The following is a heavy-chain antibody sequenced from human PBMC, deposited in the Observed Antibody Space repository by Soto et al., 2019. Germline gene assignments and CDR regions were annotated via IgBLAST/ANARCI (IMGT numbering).Heavy chain of an antibody. CDR2: TRNKARSYTQ. CDR1: GFTFSDHY. CDR3: ARGFCSGATCYSGDY. V-gene: IGHV3-72*01. D-gene: IGHD2-15*01. Sequence: GGSLRLSCAGSGFTFSDHYLDWVRQAPGKGLEWVGRTRNKARSYTQEYAASVKGRFTISRDDSKNSVYLQMSSLKTEDTAVYYCARGFCSGATCYSGDYWGQGTLVTVSS. J-gene: IGHJ4*02.